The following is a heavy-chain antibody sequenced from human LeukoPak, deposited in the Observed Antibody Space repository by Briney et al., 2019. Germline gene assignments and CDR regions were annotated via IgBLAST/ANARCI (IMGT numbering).Heavy chain of an antibody. CDR1: GFTFSSYE. V-gene: IGHV3-48*03. J-gene: IGHJ4*02. Sequence: GGSLRLSCAASGFTFSSYEMNWVRQAPGRGLEWVSYISSSGSTIYYAESVKGRFTISRDNAKNSLYLQMNSLRAEDTAVYYCARDLVAVAATFDYWGQGTLVTVSS. CDR3: ARDLVAVAATFDY. CDR2: ISSSGSTI. D-gene: IGHD6-19*01.